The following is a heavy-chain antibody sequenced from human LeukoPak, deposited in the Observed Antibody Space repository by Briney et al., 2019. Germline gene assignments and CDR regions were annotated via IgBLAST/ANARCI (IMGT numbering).Heavy chain of an antibody. V-gene: IGHV4-4*02. CDR3: ASAILVAGFDY. D-gene: IGHD6-19*01. CDR1: GGSISSSNW. J-gene: IGHJ4*02. CDR2: IYHSGST. Sequence: SGTLSLTCAVSGGSISSSNWWSWVRQLPGKGLEWIGEIYHSGSTNYNPSVKSRVTISVDKSKNQFSLKLKSVTAADTAVYYCASAILVAGFDYWGQGILVTVSS.